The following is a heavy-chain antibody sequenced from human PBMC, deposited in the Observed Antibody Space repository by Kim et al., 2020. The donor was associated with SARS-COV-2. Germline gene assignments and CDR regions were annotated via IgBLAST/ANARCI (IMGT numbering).Heavy chain of an antibody. Sequence: GGSLRLSCAASGFTLTNNWVQWVRQAPGKGLEWVSRINTDGRTANYADSVKGRFTISRDNAKNTMFLQMNSLRSEDTAVYYCQVRLVISDSFDIWGQGT. V-gene: IGHV3-74*01. CDR3: QVRLVISDSFDI. CDR1: GFTLTNNW. CDR2: INTDGRTA. J-gene: IGHJ3*02. D-gene: IGHD3-10*01.